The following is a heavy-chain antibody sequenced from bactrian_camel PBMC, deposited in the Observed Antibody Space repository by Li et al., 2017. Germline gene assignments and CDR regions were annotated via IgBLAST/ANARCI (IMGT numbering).Heavy chain of an antibody. Sequence: VQLVESGGGLVQPGGSLRLSCSASGYSFSDYAMSWVRQAPGKGLEWVSGINSGGDVIYKADSVKGRFTISRDTAKRTLYLQLNSLKTEDTAMYFCGRAIDGSCSGAWCGGPGYWGQGTQVTV. CDR1: GYSFSDYA. CDR3: GRAIDGSCSGAWCGGPGY. V-gene: IGHV3S31*01. D-gene: IGHD3*01. CDR2: INSGGDVI. J-gene: IGHJ4*01.